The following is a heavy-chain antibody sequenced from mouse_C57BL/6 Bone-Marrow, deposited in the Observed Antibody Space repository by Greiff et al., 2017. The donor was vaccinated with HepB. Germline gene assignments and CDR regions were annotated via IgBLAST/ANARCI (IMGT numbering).Heavy chain of an antibody. CDR2: ISSGGSYT. Sequence: VQLQQSGGDLVKPGGSLKLSCAASGFTFSSYGMSWVRQTPDKRLEWVATISSGGSYTYYPDSVKGRFTISRDNAKNTLYLQMSSLKSEDTAMYYCARRPYGSSWFAYWGQGTLVTVSA. V-gene: IGHV5-6*01. J-gene: IGHJ3*01. CDR1: GFTFSSYG. D-gene: IGHD1-1*01. CDR3: ARRPYGSSWFAY.